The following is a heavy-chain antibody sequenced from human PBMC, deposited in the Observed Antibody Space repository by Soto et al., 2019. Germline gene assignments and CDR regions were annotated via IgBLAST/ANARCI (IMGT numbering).Heavy chain of an antibody. Sequence: SETLSLTCAVSGGSITNANWWTWVRQPPGGGLEWIGEISHSGITNYKASLKSRVTMSVDKTKNDVSLKLTSVTAADTAVYYCARVLRGWFDPWGQGTPVTVSS. CDR3: ARVLRGWFDP. J-gene: IGHJ5*02. CDR1: GGSITNANW. CDR2: ISHSGIT. V-gene: IGHV4-4*02.